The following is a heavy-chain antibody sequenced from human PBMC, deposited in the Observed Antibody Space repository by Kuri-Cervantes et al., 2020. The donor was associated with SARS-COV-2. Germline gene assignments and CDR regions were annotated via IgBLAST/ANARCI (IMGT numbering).Heavy chain of an antibody. J-gene: IGHJ4*02. CDR2: ISSSSSYI. CDR1: GFTFSSYS. D-gene: IGHD3-3*01. Sequence: GESLKISCAASGFTFSSYSMNWVRQAPGKGLEWVSSISSSSSYIYYADSVKGRFTISGDNAKNSLYLQMNSLRAEDTAVYYCARDQRPYYDFWSGYYGGYFDYWGQGTLVTVSS. CDR3: ARDQRPYYDFWSGYYGGYFDY. V-gene: IGHV3-21*01.